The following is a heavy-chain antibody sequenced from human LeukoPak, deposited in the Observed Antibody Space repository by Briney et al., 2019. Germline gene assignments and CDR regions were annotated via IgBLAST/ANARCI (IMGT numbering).Heavy chain of an antibody. J-gene: IGHJ5*02. CDR1: GGSISSYY. Sequence: KSSETLSLTCTVSGGSISSYYWSWIRQTPGKGLEWIGYIYYSGSTNYNPSLKSRDTISVDTSKNQFSLKLSSVTAADTAVYYCARGDPLYDFWSGYSSFDPWGQGTLVTVSS. D-gene: IGHD3-3*01. V-gene: IGHV4-59*08. CDR3: ARGDPLYDFWSGYSSFDP. CDR2: IYYSGST.